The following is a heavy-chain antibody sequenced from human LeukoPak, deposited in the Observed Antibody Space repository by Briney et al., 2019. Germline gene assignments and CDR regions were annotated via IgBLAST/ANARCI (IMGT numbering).Heavy chain of an antibody. CDR1: GYTFTSYG. Sequence: GASVKVSCKASGYTFTSYGISWVRQAPGQGLEWMGWISAYNGNTNYAQKLQGRVSMTTDTSTTTAYLELRSLRSDDTAVYYCARDEVKTDYDYVWESSSGTSGHFDYWGQGTLVTVSS. V-gene: IGHV1-18*01. CDR3: ARDEVKTDYDYVWESSSGTSGHFDY. CDR2: ISAYNGNT. J-gene: IGHJ4*02. D-gene: IGHD3-16*01.